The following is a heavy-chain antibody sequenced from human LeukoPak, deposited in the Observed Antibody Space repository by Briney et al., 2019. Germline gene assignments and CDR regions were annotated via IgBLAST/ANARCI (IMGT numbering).Heavy chain of an antibody. CDR1: GFTFSSYG. Sequence: GGSLRPSCAASGFTFSSYGMHWVRQAPGKGLEWVAVISYDGSNKYYADSVKGRFTISRDNSKNTLYLQMNSLRAEDTAVYYCAKDSAPAVYGDSYHDRFDYWGQGTLVTVSS. V-gene: IGHV3-30*18. CDR2: ISYDGSNK. J-gene: IGHJ4*02. CDR3: AKDSAPAVYGDSYHDRFDY. D-gene: IGHD4-17*01.